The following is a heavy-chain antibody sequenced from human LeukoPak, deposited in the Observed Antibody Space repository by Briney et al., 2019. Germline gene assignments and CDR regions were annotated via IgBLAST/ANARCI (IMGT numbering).Heavy chain of an antibody. CDR2: FDPEDGET. V-gene: IGHV1-24*01. CDR3: ATASRATPHGY. J-gene: IGHJ4*02. Sequence: ASVKVSCKASGYTFTSYYMHWVRQAPGKGLEWMGGFDPEDGETIYAQKFQGRVTMTEDTSTDTAYMELSSLRSEDTAVYYCATASRATPHGYWGQGTLVTVSS. CDR1: GYTFTSYY. D-gene: IGHD1-26*01.